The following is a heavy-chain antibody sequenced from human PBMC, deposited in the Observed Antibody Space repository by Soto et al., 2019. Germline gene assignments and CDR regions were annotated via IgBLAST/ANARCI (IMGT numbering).Heavy chain of an antibody. Sequence: PWGSLLLSCAASVFIFGGYGMHWVRQAPGKGLEWVAVMSYDGSRKYYADSVKGRFTISRDNSNNTLSLEMNSLRTEDTAVYYCARDLYSYGYPDYWGQGTLVTVSS. CDR3: ARDLYSYGYPDY. V-gene: IGHV3-30*03. J-gene: IGHJ4*02. D-gene: IGHD5-18*01. CDR2: MSYDGSRK. CDR1: VFIFGGYG.